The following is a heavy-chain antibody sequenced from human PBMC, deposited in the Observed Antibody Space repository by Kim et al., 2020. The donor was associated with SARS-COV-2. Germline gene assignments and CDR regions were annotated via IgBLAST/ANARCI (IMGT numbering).Heavy chain of an antibody. V-gene: IGHV4-34*01. CDR3: ARGYDYIWGSYRRTYYFDY. D-gene: IGHD3-16*02. J-gene: IGHJ4*02. Sequence: KSRVPISVDTSKNQFSLKLSSVTAADTAVYYCARGYDYIWGSYRRTYYFDYWGQGTLVTVSS.